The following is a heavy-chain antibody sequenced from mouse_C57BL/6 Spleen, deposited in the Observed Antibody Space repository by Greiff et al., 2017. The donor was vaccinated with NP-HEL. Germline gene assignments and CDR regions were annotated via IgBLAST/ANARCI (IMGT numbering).Heavy chain of an antibody. CDR3: ARWDYDDYAMDY. J-gene: IGHJ4*01. CDR1: GYTFTSYW. Sequence: VQLQQPGAELVKPGASVKLSCKASGYTFTSYWMHWVKQRPGQGLEWIGMIHPNSGSTNYNEKFKSKATLTVDKSSSTAYMQLSSLTSEDSAVYYCARWDYDDYAMDYWGQGTSVTVSS. CDR2: IHPNSGST. D-gene: IGHD2-4*01. V-gene: IGHV1-64*01.